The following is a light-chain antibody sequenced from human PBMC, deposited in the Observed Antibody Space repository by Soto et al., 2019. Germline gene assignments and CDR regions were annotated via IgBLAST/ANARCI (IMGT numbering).Light chain of an antibody. Sequence: QSVLTEPASVCGFPGQSITISCTGASSDVGSYNYVSWYQQHPGKAPKLMICEVSNRPSGVSHRFSGSKSGNTASLTISGLQAEDEADYYCNSYTSSSTYVFGTGTKVTVL. CDR3: NSYTSSSTYV. V-gene: IGLV2-14*01. CDR1: SSDVGSYNY. CDR2: EVS. J-gene: IGLJ1*01.